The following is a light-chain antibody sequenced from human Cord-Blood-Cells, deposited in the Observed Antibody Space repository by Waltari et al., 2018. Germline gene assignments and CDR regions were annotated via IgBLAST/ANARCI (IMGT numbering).Light chain of an antibody. V-gene: IGKV3-15*01. CDR2: GAS. J-gene: IGKJ2*01. CDR3: QQYNNWPMYT. CDR1: QSVSSN. Sequence: VMTQSPATLSVSPGERATLSCRARQSVSSNLAWYQQKPGQAPRLLIYGASTRATGIPARFSGSGSGTEFTLTISSLQSEDFAVYYCQQYNNWPMYTFGQGTKLEIK.